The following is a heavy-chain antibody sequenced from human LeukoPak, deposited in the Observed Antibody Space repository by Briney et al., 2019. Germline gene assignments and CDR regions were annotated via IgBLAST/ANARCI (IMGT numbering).Heavy chain of an antibody. J-gene: IGHJ5*02. Sequence: SETLSLTCTVSGGSISSGSYYWSWIRQPAGKGLEWIGRIYTSGSTNYNPSLKSRVTISVDTSKNQFSLKLSSVTAADTAVYYCASWRNRFDPWGQGTLVTVSS. CDR2: IYTSGST. CDR3: ASWRNRFDP. V-gene: IGHV4-61*02. CDR1: GGSISSGSYY.